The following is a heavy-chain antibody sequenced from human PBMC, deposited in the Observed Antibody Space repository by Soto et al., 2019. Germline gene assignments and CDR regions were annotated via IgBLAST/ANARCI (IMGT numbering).Heavy chain of an antibody. J-gene: IGHJ4*02. V-gene: IGHV3-21*01. CDR1: GFTFSSYS. CDR3: AREDTGTTSYFDY. CDR2: ISSSSSYI. D-gene: IGHD1-7*01. Sequence: EVQLVESGGGLVKPGGSLRLSCAASGFTFSSYSMNWVRQAPGKGLEWVSSISSSSSYIYYADSVKGRFTISRDNAKHSLYLQMNSLRAEDTAVYYCAREDTGTTSYFDYWGQGTLVTVSS.